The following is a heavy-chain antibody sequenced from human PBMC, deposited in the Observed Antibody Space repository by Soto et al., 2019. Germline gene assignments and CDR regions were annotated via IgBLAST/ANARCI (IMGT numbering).Heavy chain of an antibody. J-gene: IGHJ6*03. D-gene: IGHD5-18*01. Sequence: GGSLRLSCAASGFTFSSYAMSWVRQAPGKGLEWVSAISGSGGSTYYADSVKGRFTISRDNSKNTLYLQMNSLRAEDTAVYYCAKGMDTAIYGYYYYYYMDVWGKGTTVTVSS. CDR2: ISGSGGST. V-gene: IGHV3-23*01. CDR1: GFTFSSYA. CDR3: AKGMDTAIYGYYYYYYMDV.